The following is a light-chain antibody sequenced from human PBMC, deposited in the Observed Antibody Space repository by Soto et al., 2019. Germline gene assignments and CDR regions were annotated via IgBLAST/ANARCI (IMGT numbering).Light chain of an antibody. CDR2: GAS. Sequence: EIVLTQSPGTLSLSPGERATLSCRASQSVTSNYLARYQQKPGQAPRLLLYGASSRATGVPDRISGSGSGTDFTLTISRLEPEDFAVYYCHQYGTSPPYTFGQGTKLEIK. CDR1: QSVTSNY. CDR3: HQYGTSPPYT. V-gene: IGKV3-20*01. J-gene: IGKJ2*01.